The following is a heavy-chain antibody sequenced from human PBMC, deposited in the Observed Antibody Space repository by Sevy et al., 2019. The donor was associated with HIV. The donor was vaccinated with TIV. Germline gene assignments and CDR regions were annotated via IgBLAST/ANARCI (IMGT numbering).Heavy chain of an antibody. Sequence: ASVKVSCKASGYTFTSYDINWVRQATGQGLEWMGWMNPNSGNTGYAQKFQGRVTMTRNTSISTAYMELGSLRSEDTAVYYCARSIGSSRNYYYYNMDVWGKGTTVTVSS. J-gene: IGHJ6*03. CDR3: ARSIGSSRNYYYYNMDV. V-gene: IGHV1-8*01. D-gene: IGHD6-6*01. CDR2: MNPNSGNT. CDR1: GYTFTSYD.